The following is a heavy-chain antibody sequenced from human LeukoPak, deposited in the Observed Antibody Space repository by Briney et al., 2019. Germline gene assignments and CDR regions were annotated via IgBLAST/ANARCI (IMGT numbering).Heavy chain of an antibody. CDR1: GFNFNNYP. CDR3: ARDRYTKNYFDALDL. Sequence: GRSLRLSRAASGFNFNNYPMHWVRQVPGRGPQWVALISYDGIDSYIADSVKGRFSISRDNSKNTLFLQINSLRPEDTAVYYCARDRYTKNYFDALDLWGQGSTVTVSS. J-gene: IGHJ3*01. CDR2: ISYDGIDS. V-gene: IGHV3-30*04. D-gene: IGHD3-16*02.